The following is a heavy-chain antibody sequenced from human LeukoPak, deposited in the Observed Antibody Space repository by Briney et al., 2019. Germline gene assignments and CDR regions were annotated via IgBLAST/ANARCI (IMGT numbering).Heavy chain of an antibody. CDR1: GYSFTGYY. CDR3: ERVGSGRSY. J-gene: IGHJ4*02. CDR2: INPNSGGT. V-gene: IGHV1-2*02. D-gene: IGHD3-10*01. Sequence: ASVKVSCKASGYSFTGYYLHWVRQAPGQGLEWMGWINPNSGGTNYAQKFQGRVTMTRDTSISTAYMEVNRLISDDTAVYFCERVGSGRSYWGQGTLVTVSS.